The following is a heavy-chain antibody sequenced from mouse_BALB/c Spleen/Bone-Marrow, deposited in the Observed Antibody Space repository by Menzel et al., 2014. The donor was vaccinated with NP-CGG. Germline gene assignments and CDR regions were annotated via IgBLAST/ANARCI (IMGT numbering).Heavy chain of an antibody. V-gene: IGHV14-3*02. CDR1: GFNIKDTY. Sequence: VQLQQSGTDLVKPGASVKLSCTASGFNIKDTYMHWVKQRPEQGLDWIGRIDPASGNIQYDPKFQGRAAITADTSSNTAYLQLRSLTSEDTAVYYCASLTGTFDYWGQGTPLTVSS. J-gene: IGHJ2*01. CDR3: ASLTGTFDY. D-gene: IGHD4-1*01. CDR2: IDPASGNI.